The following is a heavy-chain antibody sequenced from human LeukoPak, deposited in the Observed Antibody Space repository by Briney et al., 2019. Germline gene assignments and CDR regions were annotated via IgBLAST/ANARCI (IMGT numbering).Heavy chain of an antibody. J-gene: IGHJ6*03. V-gene: IGHV3-48*01. CDR3: AREDYYYYMDV. CDR2: ISSSSSTI. Sequence: GGSLRLSCAASGFTFCSYSMNWVRQAPGKGLEWVSYISSSSSTIYYADSVKGRFTISRDNAKNSLYLQMNSLRAEDTAVYYCAREDYYYYMDVWGKGTTVTVSS. CDR1: GFTFCSYS.